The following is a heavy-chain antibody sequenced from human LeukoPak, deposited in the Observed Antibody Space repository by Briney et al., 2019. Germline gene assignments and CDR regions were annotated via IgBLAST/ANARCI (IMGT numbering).Heavy chain of an antibody. V-gene: IGHV4-39*07. CDR2: IYYSGST. CDR3: ARDENGYVWGSFRA. J-gene: IGHJ5*02. CDR1: GGSIVGYY. Sequence: SETLSLTCTVSGGSIVGYYWGWIRQPPGKGLEWIGNIYYSGSTYYNPSLESRVTMSLDTSKNQFSLKLSSVTAADTAVYYCARDENGYVWGSFRAWGQGTLVTVSS. D-gene: IGHD3-16*02.